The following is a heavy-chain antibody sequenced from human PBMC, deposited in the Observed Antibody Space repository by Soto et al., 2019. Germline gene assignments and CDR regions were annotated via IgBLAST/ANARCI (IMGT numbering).Heavy chain of an antibody. V-gene: IGHV1-8*01. J-gene: IGHJ4*02. D-gene: IGHD5-12*01. CDR3: ARSWPGDGGYAF. CDR1: GYTFASYD. CDR2: MSPNSGNT. Sequence: QVQLVQSGAEVKKPGAPVKVSCKASGYTFASYDINWVRQATGQGLEWMGWMSPNSGNTGYAQKFQGRVIMTRDTSTRTGYKELSSLRSEDTAVYYRARSWPGDGGYAFWGQGTLVTVSS.